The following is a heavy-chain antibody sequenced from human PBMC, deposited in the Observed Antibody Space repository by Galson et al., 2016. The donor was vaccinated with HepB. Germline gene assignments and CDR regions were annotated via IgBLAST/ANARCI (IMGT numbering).Heavy chain of an antibody. D-gene: IGHD3-22*01. CDR2: IKQDGSEK. V-gene: IGHV3-7*03. Sequence: LRLSCAASGFTFSSYWMTWVRXAPGKGLEWVXNIKQDGSEKYYVDSVKGRFTISRDNAKNSLYLQMNSLRAEDTAVYYCARALVSFYDSSGYYYVMPHDAFDIWGQGTVVTVSS. J-gene: IGHJ3*02. CDR3: ARALVSFYDSSGYYYVMPHDAFDI. CDR1: GFTFSSYW.